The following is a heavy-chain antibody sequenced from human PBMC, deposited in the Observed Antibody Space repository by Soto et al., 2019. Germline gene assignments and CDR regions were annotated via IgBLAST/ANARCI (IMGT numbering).Heavy chain of an antibody. V-gene: IGHV4-4*02. CDR3: ARDQLTGDEYYGMDV. CDR2: IYHSGST. Sequence: SETLSLTCAVSGGSISSSNWWSWVRQPPGKGLEWIGEIYHSGSTNYNPSLKSRVTISVDKSKNQFSLKLSSVTAADTAVYYCARDQLTGDEYYGMDVWGQGTTVTVSS. CDR1: GGSISSSNW. J-gene: IGHJ6*02. D-gene: IGHD7-27*01.